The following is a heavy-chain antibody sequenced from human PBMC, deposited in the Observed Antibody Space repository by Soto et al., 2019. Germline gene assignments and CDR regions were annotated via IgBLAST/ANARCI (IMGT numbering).Heavy chain of an antibody. CDR3: ANGGVTGHSFDY. CDR1: GFTFSSYG. J-gene: IGHJ4*02. D-gene: IGHD2-8*01. CDR2: ISYDGSNK. Sequence: GGSLRLSCAASGFTFSSYGMHWVRQAPGKGLEWVAVISYDGSNKYYADSVKGRFTISRDNSKNTLYLQMNSLRAEDTAVSYCANGGVTGHSFDYWGQGTLVTVSS. V-gene: IGHV3-30*18.